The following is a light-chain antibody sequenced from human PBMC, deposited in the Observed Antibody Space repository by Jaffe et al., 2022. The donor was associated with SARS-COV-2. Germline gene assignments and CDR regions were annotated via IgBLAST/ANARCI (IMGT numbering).Light chain of an antibody. J-gene: IGLJ3*02. Sequence: QSVLTQPPSVSAAPGQKVIISCSGSSSNIGSNSVSWYRQLPGTAPKLLIYDNNKRPSGIPDRFSGSKSGTSATLGITGLQTGDEADYYCGTWDSSLSVLWVFGGGTKLTVL. CDR2: DNN. CDR1: SSNIGSNS. CDR3: GTWDSSLSVLWV. V-gene: IGLV1-51*01.